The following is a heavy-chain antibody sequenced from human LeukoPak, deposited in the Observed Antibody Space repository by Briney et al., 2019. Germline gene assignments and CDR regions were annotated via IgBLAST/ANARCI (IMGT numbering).Heavy chain of an antibody. V-gene: IGHV3-74*01. D-gene: IGHD4-17*01. Sequence: GGSLRLSCAASGFTFSSYWMHWVRQAPEKGLVWVSHINIDGSSTSYADSVKGRFTISRDNAKNTLYLHMNSLRAEDTAVYYCARDFTDYGDSGSDYWGQGTLVTVSS. CDR3: ARDFTDYGDSGSDY. J-gene: IGHJ4*02. CDR1: GFTFSSYW. CDR2: INIDGSST.